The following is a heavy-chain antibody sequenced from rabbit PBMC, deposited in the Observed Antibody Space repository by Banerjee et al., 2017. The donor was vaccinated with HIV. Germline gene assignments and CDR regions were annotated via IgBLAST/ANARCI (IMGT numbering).Heavy chain of an antibody. CDR3: ARSTYAYTAYGYALNL. CDR1: GFDLSSYYY. D-gene: IGHD6-1*01. CDR2: IYTSSGST. Sequence: QSLEESGGDLVKPGASLTLTCKASGFDLSSYYYMCWVRQAPGKGLELIACIYTSSGSTYYASWAKGRFTISKTSSTTVTLQMTSLTAADTATYFCARSTYAYTAYGYALNLWGPGTLVTVS. V-gene: IGHV1S40*01. J-gene: IGHJ4*01.